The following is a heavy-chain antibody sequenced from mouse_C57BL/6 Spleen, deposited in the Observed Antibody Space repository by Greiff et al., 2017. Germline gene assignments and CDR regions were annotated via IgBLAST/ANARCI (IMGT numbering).Heavy chain of an antibody. V-gene: IGHV1-80*01. D-gene: IGHD3-3*01. CDR1: GFEIRDYW. CDR2: IYPGDGDT. Sequence: VQLQQSGAELVKPGASVKFSCKASGFEIRDYWMNWVKQRTGQGLAWIGRIYPGDGDTNYDGKFQGKATLTADKSSSTAYMQLSSLTSEDSEVDLCVRAGHGRYFDVWGTGTSVTVSS. CDR3: VRAGHGRYFDV. J-gene: IGHJ1*03.